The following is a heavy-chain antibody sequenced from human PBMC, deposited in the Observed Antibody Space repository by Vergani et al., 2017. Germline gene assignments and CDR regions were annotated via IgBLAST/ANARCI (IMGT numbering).Heavy chain of an antibody. CDR1: GYTFSNYY. D-gene: IGHD3-9*01. CDR3: ARGDYVILTGYRY. CDR2: INPSGGHT. V-gene: IGHV1-46*03. Sequence: QVQVVQSGAEVKKSGASVKVSCKTSGYTFSNYYMHWVRQAPGQGLEWMGRINPSGGHTNYAQKCQGRVTMTRDTSTSTVYMELSSLRSEDTAIYYCARGDYVILTGYRYWGQGTLVTVSA. J-gene: IGHJ4*02.